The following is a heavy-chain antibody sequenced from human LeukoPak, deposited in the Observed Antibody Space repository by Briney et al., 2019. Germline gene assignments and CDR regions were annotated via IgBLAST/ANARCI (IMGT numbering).Heavy chain of an antibody. V-gene: IGHV1-2*02. J-gene: IGHJ5*02. Sequence: GASVTVSCKASGYTFTGYYIPWVRQAPGQGLEWVGWINLNSGDTPYAQKFQSRVTMTRDTSTTTAYMDLNSLIADDTAVYYCARVQYQLLFEGNWFDPWGQGTLVTVSS. D-gene: IGHD2-2*01. CDR3: ARVQYQLLFEGNWFDP. CDR1: GYTFTGYY. CDR2: INLNSGDT.